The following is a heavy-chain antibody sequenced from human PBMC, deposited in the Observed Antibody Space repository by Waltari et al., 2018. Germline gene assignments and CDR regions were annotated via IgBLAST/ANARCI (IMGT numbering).Heavy chain of an antibody. V-gene: IGHV1-2*06. CDR1: VYTFTGYY. CDR3: ARFPSRANVKDAFDI. CDR2: INPNSGGT. Sequence: QVQLVQSGAEVKKPGASVKVSCKASVYTFTGYYIHWVRPAPGQGLEWMGRINPNSGGTNYAQKFQGRVTMTRDTSISTAYRELSRLRSDDTAVYYCARFPSRANVKDAFDIWGQGTMVTVSS. D-gene: IGHD6-6*01. J-gene: IGHJ3*02.